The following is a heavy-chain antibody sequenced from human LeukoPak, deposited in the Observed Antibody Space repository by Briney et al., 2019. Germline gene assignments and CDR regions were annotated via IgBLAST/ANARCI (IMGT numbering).Heavy chain of an antibody. D-gene: IGHD3-16*01. CDR2: IYTSGST. J-gene: IGHJ4*02. Sequence: PSETLSLTCTVSGGSISSYYWSWIRQPAGKGLEWIGRIYTSGSTNYNPSLKSRVTMSVDTSKNQFSLKLSSVTAADTAVYYCASDAVGGAPDYFDYWGQGTLVTVSS. CDR1: GGSISSYY. CDR3: ASDAVGGAPDYFDY. V-gene: IGHV4-4*07.